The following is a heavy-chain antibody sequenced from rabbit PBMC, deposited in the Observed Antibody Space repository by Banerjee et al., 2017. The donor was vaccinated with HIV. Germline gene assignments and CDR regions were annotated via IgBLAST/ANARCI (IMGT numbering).Heavy chain of an antibody. CDR1: GFTLSSYV. CDR2: IGAAST. D-gene: IGHD4-1*01. J-gene: IGHJ4*01. CDR3: ARDLAGVIGWNFNL. Sequence: QEQLEESGGGLVKPEGSLKLSCTVSGFTLSSYVICWVRQAPGKGLEWIACIGAASTYYATWAKGRFTISKTSSTTVTLQMTSLTAADTATYFCARDLAGVIGWNFNLWGPGTLVTVS. V-gene: IGHV1S45*01.